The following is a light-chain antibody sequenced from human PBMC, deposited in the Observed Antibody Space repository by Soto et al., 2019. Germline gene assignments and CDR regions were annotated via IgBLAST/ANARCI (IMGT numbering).Light chain of an antibody. CDR3: QHSGTSLRVT. J-gene: IGKJ3*01. CDR1: QSVSSN. CDR2: GAS. V-gene: IGKV3-20*01. Sequence: EIVMTQSPATLSVSPGERATLSCRASQSVSSNLAWYQQKPGQAPRLLIYGASSRATGIPDRFSGSGSGTDFTLTVSRLEPEDFALYFCQHSGTSLRVTFGPGTKVDIK.